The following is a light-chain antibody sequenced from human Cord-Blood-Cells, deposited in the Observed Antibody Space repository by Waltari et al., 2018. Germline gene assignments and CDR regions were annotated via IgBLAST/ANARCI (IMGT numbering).Light chain of an antibody. J-gene: IGKJ3*01. Sequence: DIVMTQSPDSLAVSLGERATINCKSSKSGLYRSNHKNYLAWYQQTPGQPPKLLIYCASTRESGVPDLFSGSGSGTDFTLTISSLQAEDVAVYYCQQYYSTHPEKSTFGPGTKVDIK. CDR3: QQYYSTHPEKST. CDR2: CAS. CDR1: KSGLYRSNHKNY. V-gene: IGKV4-1*01.